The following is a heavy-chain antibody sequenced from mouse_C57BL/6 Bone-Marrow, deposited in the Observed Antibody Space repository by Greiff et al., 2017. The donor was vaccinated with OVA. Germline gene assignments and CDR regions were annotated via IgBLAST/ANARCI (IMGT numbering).Heavy chain of an antibody. Sequence: QVQLQQPGAELVKPGASVKMSCKASGYTFTSYWITWVKQRPGKGLEWIGDIYPGSGSTNYNEKFKSKATLTVDTSSSTAYMQLSSLTSEYSAVYYCASPSGSSYAMDDWGQGTSVTVSS. CDR1: GYTFTSYW. V-gene: IGHV1-55*01. J-gene: IGHJ4*01. CDR3: ASPSGSSYAMDD. CDR2: IYPGSGST. D-gene: IGHD1-1*01.